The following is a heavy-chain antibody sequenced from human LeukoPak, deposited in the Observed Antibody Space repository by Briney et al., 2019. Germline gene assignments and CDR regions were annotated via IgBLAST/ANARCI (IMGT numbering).Heavy chain of an antibody. V-gene: IGHV3-23*01. Sequence: GGSLRLSCAASGFTFSSYGMHWVRQAPGKGLEWVSTISGSGGRTYYADSVKGRFTISRDNSKNTLYLQTNSLRAEDTAVYYCAKISEFRALSGWFDHWGQGTVVTVSS. CDR3: AKISEFRALSGWFDH. D-gene: IGHD6-19*01. CDR1: GFTFSSYG. CDR2: ISGSGGRT. J-gene: IGHJ5*02.